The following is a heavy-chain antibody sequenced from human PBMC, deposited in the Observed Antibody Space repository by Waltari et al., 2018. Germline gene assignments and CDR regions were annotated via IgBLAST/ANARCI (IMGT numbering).Heavy chain of an antibody. CDR1: GFTFSSYS. CDR3: ARDYDFWSGYYTGFDY. J-gene: IGHJ4*02. D-gene: IGHD3-3*01. CDR2: ISSSSSTI. Sequence: EVQLVESGGGLVQPGGSLRLSCAASGFTFSSYSMNWVRQAPGKGLEWVSYISSSSSTIYYADSVKGRFTISIDNAKNSLYLQMNSLRAEDTAVYYCARDYDFWSGYYTGFDYWGQGTLVTVSS. V-gene: IGHV3-48*01.